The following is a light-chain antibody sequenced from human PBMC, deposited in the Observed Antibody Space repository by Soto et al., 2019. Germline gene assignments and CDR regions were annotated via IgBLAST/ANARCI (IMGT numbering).Light chain of an antibody. CDR3: SSYTSSGFDV. J-gene: IGLJ1*01. Sequence: QSALTQPASVSGSPGQSITISCTGTSSDVGGYNYVCWYQQPPGTAPKLMIYDVSNRPSGVSNRFSGSKSGNTASLTISGLEAEDDADYYCSSYTSSGFDVFGTGTKLTVL. V-gene: IGLV2-14*01. CDR1: SSDVGGYNY. CDR2: DVS.